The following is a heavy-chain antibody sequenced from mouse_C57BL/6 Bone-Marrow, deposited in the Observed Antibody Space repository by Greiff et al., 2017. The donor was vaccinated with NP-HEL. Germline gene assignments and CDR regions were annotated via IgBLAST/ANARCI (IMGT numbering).Heavy chain of an antibody. Sequence: EVQLVESGGGLVQSGRSLRLSCATSGFTFSDFYMEWVRQAPGKGLEWIAASRNKANDYTTEYSASVKGRFIVSRDTSQSILYLQMNALRAEDTAMYYCARDGGLGFDYWGQGTTLTVSS. CDR3: ARDGGLGFDY. V-gene: IGHV7-1*01. CDR2: SRNKANDYTT. CDR1: GFTFSDFY. D-gene: IGHD2-14*01. J-gene: IGHJ2*01.